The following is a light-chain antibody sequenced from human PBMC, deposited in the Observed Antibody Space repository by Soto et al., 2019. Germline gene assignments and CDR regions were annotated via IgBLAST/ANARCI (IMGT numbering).Light chain of an antibody. Sequence: QSALTQPASVSGSPGQSITISCTGTSSDVGGYNYVSWYQQHPGKAPKLMIYEVSHRPSGVSDRFSGSKSGNTASLTISGLQAEDEDDYYCSSYTTSSTLVVFGGGTKLTVL. CDR2: EVS. J-gene: IGLJ2*01. V-gene: IGLV2-14*01. CDR1: SSDVGGYNY. CDR3: SSYTTSSTLVV.